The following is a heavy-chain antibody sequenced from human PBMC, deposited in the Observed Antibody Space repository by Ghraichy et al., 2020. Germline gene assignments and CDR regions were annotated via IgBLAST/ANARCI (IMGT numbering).Heavy chain of an antibody. Sequence: GSLRLSCVGSGFTFSSDWMTWVRQAPGKGLEWVANIKRDGSEKYYVDSVKGRFTISRDNAKNSLYLQMNRLRAEDTAVYYCARDPGFCSGGICYDVFDVWGQGTMVTVSS. CDR1: GFTFSSDW. CDR2: IKRDGSEK. V-gene: IGHV3-7*03. D-gene: IGHD2-15*01. J-gene: IGHJ3*01. CDR3: ARDPGFCSGGICYDVFDV.